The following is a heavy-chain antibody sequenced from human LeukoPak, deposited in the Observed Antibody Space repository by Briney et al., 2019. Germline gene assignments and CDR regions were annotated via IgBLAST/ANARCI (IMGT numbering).Heavy chain of an antibody. CDR2: IYYSGST. V-gene: IGHV4-59*08. CDR3: ARRGYGDYAYYFDY. Sequence: SGTLSLTCPVSGGSISSYYWSWIRQPPGQGLEWIGYIYYSGSTNYNPSLKSRVTISVDTSKNQFSLKLSSVTAADTAVYYCARRGYGDYAYYFDYWGQGTLVTVSS. D-gene: IGHD4-17*01. J-gene: IGHJ4*02. CDR1: GGSISSYY.